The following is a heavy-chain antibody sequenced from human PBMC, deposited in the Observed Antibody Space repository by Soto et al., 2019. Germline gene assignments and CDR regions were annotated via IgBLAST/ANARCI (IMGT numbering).Heavy chain of an antibody. J-gene: IGHJ4*01. Sequence: GESLKISCKGSGPSFVTHWIGWVRQMPGKDLEWMGIIYPGDSETRYSPAFQGQVTISADKSITTAYLQWSSLKASDTAMYYCASTVNGYFDYWGQGSLVTVSS. CDR1: GPSFVTHW. D-gene: IGHD4-17*01. CDR3: ASTVNGYFDY. V-gene: IGHV5-51*01. CDR2: IYPGDSET.